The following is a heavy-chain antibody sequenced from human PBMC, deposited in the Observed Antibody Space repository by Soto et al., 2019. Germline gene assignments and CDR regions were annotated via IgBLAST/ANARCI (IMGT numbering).Heavy chain of an antibody. CDR1: GYTFTSYA. CDR2: INAGNGNT. D-gene: IGHD1-1*01. V-gene: IGHV1-3*01. J-gene: IGHJ3*02. CDR3: AGKNWLHDAFDI. Sequence: ASVKVSCKASGYTFTSYAMHWVRQAPGQRLEWMGWINAGNGNTKYSQKFQGRVTITRDTSASTAYMELSSLRSEDTAVYYCAGKNWLHDAFDIWGQGTMVTVSS.